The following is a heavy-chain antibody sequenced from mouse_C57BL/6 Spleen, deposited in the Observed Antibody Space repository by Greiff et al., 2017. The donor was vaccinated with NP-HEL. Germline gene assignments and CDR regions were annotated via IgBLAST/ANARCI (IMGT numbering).Heavy chain of an antibody. D-gene: IGHD1-1*01. CDR2: IYPGNSDT. Sequence: VQLQQSGTVLARPGASVKMSCKTSGYTFTSYWMHWVKQRPGQGLEWIGAIYPGNSDTSYNQKFKGKAKLTAVTSASTAYMELSSLTNEDSAVYYCTSYYGSSWGFAYWGQGTLVTVSA. CDR3: TSYYGSSWGFAY. J-gene: IGHJ3*01. V-gene: IGHV1-5*01. CDR1: GYTFTSYW.